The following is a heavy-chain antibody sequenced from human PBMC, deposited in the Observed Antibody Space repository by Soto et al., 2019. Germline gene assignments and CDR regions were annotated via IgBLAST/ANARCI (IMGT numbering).Heavy chain of an antibody. CDR3: TRDVDFGYSLAY. CDR1: GASISQGQW. D-gene: IGHD5-18*01. Sequence: QVPLQESGPGLVKPSETLTLTCAVSGASISQGQWWSWVRQPPGKGLEWIGEISHGMSTHYNPSLRTRFTIEVDKSKNQYSRAFSVTAADTAMYYCTRDVDFGYSLAYCGQGTLVTGAS. J-gene: IGHJ4*02. CDR2: ISHGMST. V-gene: IGHV4-4*02.